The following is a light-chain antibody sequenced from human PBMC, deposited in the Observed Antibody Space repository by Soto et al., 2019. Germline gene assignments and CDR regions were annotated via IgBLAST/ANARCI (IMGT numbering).Light chain of an antibody. J-gene: IGLJ1*01. CDR1: SSDVGGYNY. Sequence: QSALTQPASVSGSPGQSITISCTGTSSDVGGYNYVSWYQQRPGKAPKFMIYEVTNRPSGVSNRFSGSKSGNTASLTISGLQAEAEADYYCASYTSRGTRVFGTGTKLTVL. CDR2: EVT. CDR3: ASYTSRGTRV. V-gene: IGLV2-14*01.